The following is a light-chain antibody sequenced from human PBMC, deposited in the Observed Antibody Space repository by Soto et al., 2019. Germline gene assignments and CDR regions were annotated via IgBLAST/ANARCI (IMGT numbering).Light chain of an antibody. Sequence: EIVLSQSPGTVSLSPGERATLSCRASQSVSSSYLAWYQQKPGQAPRLLIYGASSRATGIPDRFSGSGSGTDFTLTISRLEPEDFAVYYCQHSGDFRWTFGQGTKVDIK. CDR3: QHSGDFRWT. CDR2: GAS. J-gene: IGKJ1*01. V-gene: IGKV3-20*01. CDR1: QSVSSSY.